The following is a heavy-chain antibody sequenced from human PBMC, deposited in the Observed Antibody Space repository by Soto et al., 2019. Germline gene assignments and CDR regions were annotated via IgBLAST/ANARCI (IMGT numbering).Heavy chain of an antibody. CDR3: ARRRRSSGLNWFDP. D-gene: IGHD6-6*01. Sequence: RGESLKISCKGSGHSFTSYWIGWVRQMPGKGLEWMGIIYPGDSDTRYSPSFQGQVTISADKSISTAYLQWSSLKASDTAMYYCARRRRSSGLNWFDPWGQGTLVTVSS. CDR2: IYPGDSDT. V-gene: IGHV5-51*01. CDR1: GHSFTSYW. J-gene: IGHJ5*02.